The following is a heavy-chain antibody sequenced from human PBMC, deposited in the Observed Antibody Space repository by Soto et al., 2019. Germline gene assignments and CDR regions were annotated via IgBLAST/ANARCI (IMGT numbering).Heavy chain of an antibody. D-gene: IGHD3-10*01. CDR3: ANTRVLWFGEGPPWY. CDR2: ISYDGSNK. Sequence: QVQLVESGGGVVQPGRSLRLSCAASGFTFSSYAMHWVRQAPGKGLEWVAVISYDGSNKYYADSVKGRFTISRDNSKNTLYLQMNSLRAEDTAVYYCANTRVLWFGEGPPWYWGQGTLVTVSS. J-gene: IGHJ4*02. V-gene: IGHV3-30-3*01. CDR1: GFTFSSYA.